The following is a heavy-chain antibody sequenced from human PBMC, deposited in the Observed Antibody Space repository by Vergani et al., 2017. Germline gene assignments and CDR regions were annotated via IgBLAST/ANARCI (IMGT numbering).Heavy chain of an antibody. D-gene: IGHD3-22*01. CDR1: GYSFTNYW. V-gene: IGHV5-51*01. Sequence: EVQLVQSGAEVKKPGESLNISCQISGYSFTNYWIGWVRQMPGKVLEWMGIIHPADSDTRYSPSFQGQVTISVDKSISTAYLQRSSLRASDSAMYYCARLYGRDSSGSKYFDYWGQGTLVTVSS. J-gene: IGHJ4*02. CDR3: ARLYGRDSSGSKYFDY. CDR2: IHPADSDT.